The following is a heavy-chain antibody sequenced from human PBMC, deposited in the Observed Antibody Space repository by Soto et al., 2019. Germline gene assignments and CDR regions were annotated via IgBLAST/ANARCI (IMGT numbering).Heavy chain of an antibody. Sequence: GGSLRLSCAASGFTFSSYAMHWVRQAPGKGLEWVAVISYDGSNKYYADSVKGRFTISRDNSKNTLYLQMNSLRAEDTAVYYCARDTLRLGELSLESWGQGTLVTVSS. CDR3: ARDTLRLGELSLES. CDR1: GFTFSSYA. J-gene: IGHJ5*02. CDR2: ISYDGSNK. V-gene: IGHV3-30-3*01. D-gene: IGHD3-16*02.